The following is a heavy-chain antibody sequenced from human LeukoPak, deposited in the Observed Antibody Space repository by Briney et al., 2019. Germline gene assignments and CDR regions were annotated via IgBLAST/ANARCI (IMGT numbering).Heavy chain of an antibody. CDR2: IYPGDSDT. Sequence: GESLKISCKGSGYSFTGYWIGWVRQMPGKGLEWVGIIYPGDSDTRYSPSFQGQVTISADKSISTAYLQWSSLKASDTAMYYCARQRYSGYDINYYYGMDVWGQGTTVTVSS. J-gene: IGHJ6*02. D-gene: IGHD5-12*01. V-gene: IGHV5-51*01. CDR3: ARQRYSGYDINYYYGMDV. CDR1: GYSFTGYW.